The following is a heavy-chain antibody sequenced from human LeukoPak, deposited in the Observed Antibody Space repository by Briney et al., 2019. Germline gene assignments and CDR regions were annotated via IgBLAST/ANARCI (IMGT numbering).Heavy chain of an antibody. J-gene: IGHJ4*02. Sequence: GASVNVSCKASVGTFSSYAISWVRQAPGQGLEWMGRIIPILGIANYAQKFQGRVTITADKSTSTAYMELSSLRSEDTAVYYCARSGRHSGYDDYWGQGTLVTVSS. CDR1: VGTFSSYA. V-gene: IGHV1-69*04. CDR3: ARSGRHSGYDDY. CDR2: IIPILGIA. D-gene: IGHD5-12*01.